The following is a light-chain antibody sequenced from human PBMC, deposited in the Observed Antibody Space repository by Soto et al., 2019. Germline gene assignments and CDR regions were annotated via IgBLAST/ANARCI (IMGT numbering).Light chain of an antibody. V-gene: IGKV1-39*01. CDR1: QSISDY. J-gene: IGKJ1*01. CDR3: QQSYSILT. CDR2: AAS. Sequence: DIQMTQSPSSRSASVGDRVTITCRASQSISDYLNWYQQKPGKAPELLIYAASTLQSGVPSRFSGSGSGTDFTLTISSLQPEDFATYYCQQSYSILTFGQGTKVEIK.